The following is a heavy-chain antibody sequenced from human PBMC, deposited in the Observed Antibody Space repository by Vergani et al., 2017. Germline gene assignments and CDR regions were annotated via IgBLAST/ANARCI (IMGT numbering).Heavy chain of an antibody. V-gene: IGHV3-7*01. Sequence: EVQLVESGGGLVQPGGSLRLSCAASGFTFSSYWMSWVRQAPGKGLEWVANIKQVGSEKYYVDSVKGRFTISRDNAKNSLYLQMNSLRAEDTAVYYCARYIAVQLWFEAFDIWGQGTMVTVSS. J-gene: IGHJ3*02. CDR3: ARYIAVQLWFEAFDI. D-gene: IGHD5-18*01. CDR2: IKQVGSEK. CDR1: GFTFSSYW.